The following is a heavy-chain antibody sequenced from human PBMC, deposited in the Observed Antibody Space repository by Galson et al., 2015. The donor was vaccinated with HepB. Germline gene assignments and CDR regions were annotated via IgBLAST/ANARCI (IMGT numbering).Heavy chain of an antibody. D-gene: IGHD3-10*01. CDR3: ARDSLLWFGELSTYGMDV. V-gene: IGHV3-11*06. Sequence: SLRLSCAASGFTFSDYYMSWIRQAPGKGLEWVSYISSSSGYTNYADSVKGRFTISRDNAKNSLYLQMNSLRAEDTAVYYCARDSLLWFGELSTYGMDVWGQGTTVTVSS. CDR1: GFTFSDYY. CDR2: ISSSSGYT. J-gene: IGHJ6*02.